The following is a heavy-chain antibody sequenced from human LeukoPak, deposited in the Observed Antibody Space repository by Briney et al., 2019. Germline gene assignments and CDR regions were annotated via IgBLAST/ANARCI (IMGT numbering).Heavy chain of an antibody. CDR2: INPNSGGT. V-gene: IGHV1-2*06. Sequence: ASVKVSCKASGYTLTDYYMHWVRQAPGQGLEWMGRINPNSGGTNYAQKFQGRATMTRDTPISTVYMELSRLRSDDTAVYYCARVGYYESSGYYEYWGQGTLVTVSS. J-gene: IGHJ4*02. CDR1: GYTLTDYY. CDR3: ARVGYYESSGYYEY. D-gene: IGHD3-22*01.